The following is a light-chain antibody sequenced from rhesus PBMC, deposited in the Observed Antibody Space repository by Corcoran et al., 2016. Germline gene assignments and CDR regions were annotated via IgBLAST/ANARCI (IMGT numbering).Light chain of an antibody. CDR1: QGITDD. V-gene: IGKV1S17*01. CDR2: GAS. Sequence: DIQMTQSPSSLSASVGDRVTITCRASQGITDDLAWYQQKPGESPKLLIYGASSVQSGIPSRFSGSGSGTDFTLTISSLQSEDFSTCYCQRYYCSPWTFGRGTTVEIK. CDR3: QRYYCSPWT. J-gene: IGKJ1*01.